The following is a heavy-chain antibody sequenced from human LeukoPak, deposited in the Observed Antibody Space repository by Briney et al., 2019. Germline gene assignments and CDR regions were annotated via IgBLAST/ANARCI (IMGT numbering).Heavy chain of an antibody. CDR3: ARRTPASMSSFSSYYMDV. CDR2: TYYRSKWSN. J-gene: IGHJ6*03. CDR1: GVSVSSNSAT. D-gene: IGHD2-2*01. V-gene: IGHV6-1*01. Sequence: SQTLSLTCAISGVSVSSNSATWNWIRQSPSRGLEWLGRTYYRSKWSNDYAVSLKSRITINPDTSKNQFSLQLNSVTPEDTAVYYCARRTPASMSSFSSYYMDVWGIGTTVT.